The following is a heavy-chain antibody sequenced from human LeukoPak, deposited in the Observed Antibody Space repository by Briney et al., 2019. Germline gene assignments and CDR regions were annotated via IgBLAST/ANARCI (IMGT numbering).Heavy chain of an antibody. CDR1: GFTFSDYY. CDR2: ISHTSSYT. J-gene: IGHJ4*02. Sequence: GGSLRLSCAASGFTFSDYYMNWIRQAPGKGLEWVSYISHTSSYTNYADSVKGRFTISRDNAKNSLYLQMNSLRAEDTALYYCARGYSSGWYRGGDFDYWGQGTLVTVSS. D-gene: IGHD6-19*01. V-gene: IGHV3-11*06. CDR3: ARGYSSGWYRGGDFDY.